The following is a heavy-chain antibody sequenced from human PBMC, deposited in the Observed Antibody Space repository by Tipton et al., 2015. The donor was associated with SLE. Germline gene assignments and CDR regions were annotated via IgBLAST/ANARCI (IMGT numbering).Heavy chain of an antibody. V-gene: IGHV3-23*01. Sequence: GSLRLSCAASGFTFSSCAMSWVRQAPGKGLEWVSAISGSGGSTYYADSVKGRFTISRDNSKNTLYLQMNSLRAEDTAVYYCATVRAGCSGSSCYLDDWGQGTLVTVSS. D-gene: IGHD1-26*01. J-gene: IGHJ4*02. CDR1: GFTFSSCA. CDR3: ATVRAGCSGSSCYLDD. CDR2: ISGSGGST.